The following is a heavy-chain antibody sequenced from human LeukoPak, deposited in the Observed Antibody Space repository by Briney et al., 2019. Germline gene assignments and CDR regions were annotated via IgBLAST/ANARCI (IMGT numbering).Heavy chain of an antibody. CDR1: GFTFDGYA. CDR2: ISWNSGSI. V-gene: IGHV3-9*01. J-gene: IGHJ4*02. Sequence: GGSLRLSCAASGFTFDGYAMHWVRQAPGKGLEWVSGISWNSGSIGYADSVKGRFTISRDNAKNSLYLQMNSLRAEDTALYYCAKAYYYGSGSYGGHDYWGQGTLVTVSS. D-gene: IGHD3-10*01. CDR3: AKAYYYGSGSYGGHDY.